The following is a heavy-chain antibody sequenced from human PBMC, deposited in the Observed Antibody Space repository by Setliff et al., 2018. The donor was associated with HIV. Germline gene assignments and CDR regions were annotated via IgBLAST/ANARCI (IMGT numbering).Heavy chain of an antibody. CDR2: NYHRGST. CDR1: GGSISSVGYS. D-gene: IGHD2-21*02. V-gene: IGHV4-30-2*01. CDR3: ARPSENCGGDCYLDY. Sequence: KPSETLSLTCDVSGGSISSVGYSWSWIRQPQGKGLEWIGYNYHRGSTYYNPALKSRVTISVDRSKNQFSLKLSSVTAADAAVYYCARPSENCGGDCYLDYWGQGTLVTVSS. J-gene: IGHJ4*02.